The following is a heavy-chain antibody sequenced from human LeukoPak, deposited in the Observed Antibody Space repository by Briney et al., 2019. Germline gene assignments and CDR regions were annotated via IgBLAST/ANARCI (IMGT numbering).Heavy chain of an antibody. V-gene: IGHV3-33*01. CDR2: TWFDGSDN. Sequence: PGGSLRLSCAASGFTFNIYGMHWVRQAPGKGLEWVALTWFDGSDNYYADSVKGRFTISRDNSKNTLYLQMNSLRAEDTAVYFCAREDQQLVRIYLDFWGQGTLVTVSS. D-gene: IGHD6-13*01. J-gene: IGHJ4*02. CDR1: GFTFNIYG. CDR3: AREDQQLVRIYLDF.